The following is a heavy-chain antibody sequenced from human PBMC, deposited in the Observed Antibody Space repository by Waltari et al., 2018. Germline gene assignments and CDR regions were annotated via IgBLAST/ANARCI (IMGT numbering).Heavy chain of an antibody. CDR2: INHSGAA. J-gene: IGHJ4*02. D-gene: IGHD5-18*01. CDR1: GGSFSGTY. V-gene: IGHV4-34*01. CDR3: ARGPDRAKAGID. Sequence: QVQLQQWGAGLLKPSETLSLTCAVYGGSFSGTYWNWIRQPPGKGLEWIGEINHSGAATYNPYLKSRVTISIDTSKNQFSLKLNSVTAADTAVYYCARGPDRAKAGIDWGQGTLVTVSS.